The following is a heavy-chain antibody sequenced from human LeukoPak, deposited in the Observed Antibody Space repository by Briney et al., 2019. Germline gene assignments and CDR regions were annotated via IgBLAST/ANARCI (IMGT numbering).Heavy chain of an antibody. D-gene: IGHD3-3*01. Sequence: SETLSLTCTVSGGSISSYYWSWIRQPPGKGLEWIGYIYYSGSTNYNPSLKSRVTISVDTSKNQFSLKLSSVIAADTAVYYCARGEFLEWLLGAFDIWGQGTMVTVSS. CDR1: GGSISSYY. CDR3: ARGEFLEWLLGAFDI. J-gene: IGHJ3*02. CDR2: IYYSGST. V-gene: IGHV4-59*01.